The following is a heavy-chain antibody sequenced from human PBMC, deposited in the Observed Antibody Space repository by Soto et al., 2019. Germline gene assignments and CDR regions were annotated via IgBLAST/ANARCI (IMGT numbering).Heavy chain of an antibody. Sequence: SQTLSHTYTVSGYTISPYYWSWFRLPPGKGLEWIGYIYYSGSTNYNPSLKSRVTISVDTSKNQFSLNLSSVTAADTAVYYCASSNIAAAGFYYYGMDVWGRGTTVT. J-gene: IGHJ6*02. CDR1: GYTISPYY. V-gene: IGHV4-59*01. CDR2: IYYSGST. D-gene: IGHD6-13*01. CDR3: ASSNIAAAGFYYYGMDV.